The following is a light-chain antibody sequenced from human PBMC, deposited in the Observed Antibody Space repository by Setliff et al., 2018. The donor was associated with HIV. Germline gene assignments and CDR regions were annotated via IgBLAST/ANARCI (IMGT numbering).Light chain of an antibody. CDR2: EVN. CDR3: CSYATENTKV. V-gene: IGLV2-23*02. Sequence: QSVLTQPASVSGSPGQSLTISCTGNSSNLGNYDLVSRYQQHPVEAPKLIMYEVNKRPSGVSSRFSGSKAGNTASLTISGLRADDEADYYCCSYATENTKVFGGGTKVTVL. CDR1: SSNLGNYDL. J-gene: IGLJ1*01.